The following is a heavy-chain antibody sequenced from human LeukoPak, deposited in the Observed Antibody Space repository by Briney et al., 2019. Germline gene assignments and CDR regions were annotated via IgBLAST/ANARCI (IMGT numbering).Heavy chain of an antibody. CDR3: STRAFSDTSPVA. CDR1: GYNFASQW. CDR2: INPGNSDI. V-gene: IGHV5-51*01. Sequence: GESLKISCKHSGYNFASQWIGWVRQMPGKGLEWMGIINPGNSDIVNTPSFQGQVSFSADKSTSTVFLQWGSLKASDSAMYYCSTRAFSDTSPVAWGQGTLVTVSS. J-gene: IGHJ5*02. D-gene: IGHD3-22*01.